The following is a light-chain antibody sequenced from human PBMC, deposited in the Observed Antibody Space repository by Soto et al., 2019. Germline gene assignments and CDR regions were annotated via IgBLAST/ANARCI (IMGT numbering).Light chain of an antibody. Sequence: QSALTQPASVSGSPGQSITISCTGTSSHVGGYNYVSWYQHHPGKAPKLMIYEVSNRPSGISNRFSGSKSGNTASLTISGLQAEDEAEYSCSSYTSSNTVVFGGGTKVTVL. J-gene: IGLJ2*01. CDR3: SSYTSSNTVV. CDR1: SSHVGGYNY. CDR2: EVS. V-gene: IGLV2-14*01.